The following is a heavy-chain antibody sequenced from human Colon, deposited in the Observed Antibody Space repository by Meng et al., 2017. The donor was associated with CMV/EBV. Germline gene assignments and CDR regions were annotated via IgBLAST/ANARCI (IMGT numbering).Heavy chain of an antibody. V-gene: IGHV3-21*01. Sequence: GESLKISCAASGFTFSSYSMNWVRQAPGKGLEWVSSISSSSYIYYADSVKGRFTISRDNAKNSLYLQMNSLRAEDTAVYYCARDRMIVDPQGFDSWGHGTLVTVSS. J-gene: IGHJ5*01. D-gene: IGHD3-22*01. CDR1: GFTFSSYS. CDR2: ISSSSYI. CDR3: ARDRMIVDPQGFDS.